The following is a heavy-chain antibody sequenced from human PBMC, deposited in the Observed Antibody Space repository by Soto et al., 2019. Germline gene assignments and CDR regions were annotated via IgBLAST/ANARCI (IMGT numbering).Heavy chain of an antibody. Sequence: GGSLRLSCVASGFTFNSYAMSWVRQAPGKGLQWVSAISATGGTTNYADSVKGRFTISRDNSKNMLYLQMNSLRAEDTAVYYCAKALFSASTRWFDPWGQGTLVTVSS. J-gene: IGHJ5*02. CDR3: AKALFSASTRWFDP. D-gene: IGHD2-15*01. CDR1: GFTFNSYA. V-gene: IGHV3-23*01. CDR2: ISATGGTT.